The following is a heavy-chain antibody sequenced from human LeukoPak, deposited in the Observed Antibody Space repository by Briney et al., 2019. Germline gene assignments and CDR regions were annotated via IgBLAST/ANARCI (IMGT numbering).Heavy chain of an antibody. D-gene: IGHD1-26*01. J-gene: IGHJ4*02. CDR1: GFTFSSYW. CDR2: INTDGSST. Sequence: GGSLRLSCAASGFTFSSYWMHWVRQAPGKGLVWVSRINTDGSSTSYADSVKGRFTISRDNAKNTLYLQMNSLRAEDTAVYYCARVTYSGSYLNHIDYWGQGTLVTVSS. V-gene: IGHV3-74*01. CDR3: ARVTYSGSYLNHIDY.